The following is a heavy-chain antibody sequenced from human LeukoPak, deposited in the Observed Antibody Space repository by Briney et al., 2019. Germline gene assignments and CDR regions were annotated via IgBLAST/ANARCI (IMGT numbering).Heavy chain of an antibody. V-gene: IGHV3-23*01. CDR1: GFTFSTYA. Sequence: GGSLRLSCAASGFTFSTYAMSWVRQAPGKGLQWVSLISGSGDGAHYADSVKGRFTICRDNSKNTVYLQMTNLRAEDTAVYYCAKGYIQLWWFDYWGQGTLVTVSS. CDR2: ISGSGDGA. D-gene: IGHD2-21*01. J-gene: IGHJ4*02. CDR3: AKGYIQLWWFDY.